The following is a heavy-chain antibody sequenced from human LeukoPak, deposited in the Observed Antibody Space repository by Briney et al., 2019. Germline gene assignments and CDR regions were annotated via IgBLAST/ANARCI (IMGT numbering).Heavy chain of an antibody. CDR2: IRYDGSNK. CDR3: FFLEWFGD. CDR1: GFTFSNAW. D-gene: IGHD3-3*01. V-gene: IGHV3-30*02. Sequence: GGSLRLSCAASGFTFSNAWMSWVRQAPGKGLEWVAFIRYDGSNKYYADSVKGRFTISRDNSKNTLYLQMNSLRAEDTAVYYCFFLEWFGDWGQGTLVTVSS. J-gene: IGHJ4*02.